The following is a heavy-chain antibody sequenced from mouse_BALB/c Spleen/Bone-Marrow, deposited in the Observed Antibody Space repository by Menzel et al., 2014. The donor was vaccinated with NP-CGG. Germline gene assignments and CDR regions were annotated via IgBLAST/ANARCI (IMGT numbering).Heavy chain of an antibody. CDR1: GYAFTNYN. V-gene: IGHV1S135*01. D-gene: IGHD1-1*01. Sequence: EVQLQESGPELVKPGASVKVSCKASGYAFTNYNMYWVKQSHGKSLEWIGYNDPYSGGTNYNQKFKGKATLTVDKSSSTAYMHLNSLTSEDSAVYYCARLGTTAVPDYWGQGTTLTVSS. J-gene: IGHJ2*01. CDR2: NDPYSGGT. CDR3: ARLGTTAVPDY.